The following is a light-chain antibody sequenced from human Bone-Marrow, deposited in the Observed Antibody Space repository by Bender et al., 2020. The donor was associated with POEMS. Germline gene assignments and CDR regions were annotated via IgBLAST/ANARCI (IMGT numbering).Light chain of an antibody. V-gene: IGLV2-11*01. CDR2: DVT. Sequence: QSALTQPRSVSGSPGQSVTISCIGTHSDVGGYKFVSWYQQHPGKAPKLMIYDVTKRPSGVSNRFSGSKSGNTASLTISGLQAEDEADYHCCSYAGSNTLVFGGGTRVTVL. CDR3: CSYAGSNTLV. J-gene: IGLJ2*01. CDR1: HSDVGGYKF.